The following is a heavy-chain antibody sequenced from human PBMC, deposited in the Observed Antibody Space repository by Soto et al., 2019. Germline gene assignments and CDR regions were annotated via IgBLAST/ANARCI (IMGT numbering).Heavy chain of an antibody. CDR3: ARRSRKLGYCYGSGCYHFDY. D-gene: IGHD2-15*01. Sequence: SETLSLTCDVSGGSIRTTNRWSLVRPSPGKGLEWIGEVYDSGDTNYNPSLRSRLTISVDKSNNQFSLNLSSVTAADTAVYYCARRSRKLGYCYGSGCYHFDYWGQGALVTVSS. CDR1: GGSIRTTNR. CDR2: VYDSGDT. J-gene: IGHJ4*02. V-gene: IGHV4-4*02.